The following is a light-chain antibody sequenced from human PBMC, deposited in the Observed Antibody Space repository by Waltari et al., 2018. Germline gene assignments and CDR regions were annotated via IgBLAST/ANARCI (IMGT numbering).Light chain of an antibody. Sequence: DVVMTQSPLSLPVTLGQPASISCKSSQSLVHSDGNTYLNWFHQRPGQSPRRLIYKVSNRDSGVPDRCSGSGSGTDFTLKISRVEAEDVGVYYCMQSIHWPWTFGQGTKVEIK. CDR3: MQSIHWPWT. CDR2: KVS. V-gene: IGKV2-30*02. CDR1: QSLVHSDGNTY. J-gene: IGKJ1*01.